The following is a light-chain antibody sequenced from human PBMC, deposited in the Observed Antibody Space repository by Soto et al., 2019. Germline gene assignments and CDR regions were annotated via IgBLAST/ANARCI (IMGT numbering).Light chain of an antibody. V-gene: IGLV2-14*01. CDR2: EVS. J-gene: IGLJ2*01. Sequence: QSALTQPASLSGSPGQSITISCTGATSDFINYNYVSWYQHHPGKAPHLMIYEVSNRPSGVSSRFAGSKSGNTASRTISGLQPEDEAYYYCSSYTVSTDVVFGGGTKLTVL. CDR3: SSYTVSTDVV. CDR1: TSDFINYNY.